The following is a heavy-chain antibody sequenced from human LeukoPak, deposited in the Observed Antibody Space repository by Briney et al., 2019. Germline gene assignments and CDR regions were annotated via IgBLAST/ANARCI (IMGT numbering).Heavy chain of an antibody. CDR1: GFTFSNYW. Sequence: GGSLRLSCAASGFTFSNYWMHWVRQAPGKGLVWVSRIHSDGSSTTSADSVKGRFTISRDNAKNSLYLQMNSLRAEDTAVYYCARGSTYYDSSGQVPFDYWGQGTLVTVSS. V-gene: IGHV3-74*01. CDR3: ARGSTYYDSSGQVPFDY. D-gene: IGHD3-22*01. CDR2: IHSDGSST. J-gene: IGHJ4*02.